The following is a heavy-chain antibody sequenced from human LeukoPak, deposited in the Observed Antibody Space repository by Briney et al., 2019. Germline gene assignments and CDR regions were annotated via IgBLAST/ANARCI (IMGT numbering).Heavy chain of an antibody. J-gene: IGHJ5*02. Sequence: ASVTVSCTASGYTFSDYDINWVRQAAGQGLEWMGWMNPITGSTGYVQKFRGRIIMTRDTSITTAFMELTSLTSDDTAIYYCARVKRFPTVWFDPWGQGTLVSVSS. CDR2: MNPITGST. D-gene: IGHD3-10*01. CDR1: GYTFSDYD. CDR3: ARVKRFPTVWFDP. V-gene: IGHV1-8*01.